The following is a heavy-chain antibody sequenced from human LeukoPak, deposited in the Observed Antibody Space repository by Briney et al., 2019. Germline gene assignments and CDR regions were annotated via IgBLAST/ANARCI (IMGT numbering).Heavy chain of an antibody. Sequence: PSETLSLTCTVSGGSISSSSYYWGWIRQPPGKGLEWIGSIYYSGSTYYNPSLKSRVTISVDTSKNQFSLKLSSVTAADTAVYYCARAFLGYGSGWRFDPWGQGTLVTVSS. J-gene: IGHJ5*02. CDR2: IYYSGST. CDR1: GGSISSSSYY. V-gene: IGHV4-39*01. CDR3: ARAFLGYGSGWRFDP. D-gene: IGHD6-19*01.